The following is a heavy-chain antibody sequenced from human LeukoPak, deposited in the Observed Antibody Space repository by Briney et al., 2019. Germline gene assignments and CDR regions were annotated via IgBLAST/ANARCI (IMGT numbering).Heavy chain of an antibody. J-gene: IGHJ4*02. CDR1: GFTFSDYY. CDR2: ISSSGSTI. D-gene: IGHD6-13*01. CDR3: GRDLPEDLASAGGFDY. V-gene: IGHV3-11*04. Sequence: GGSLRLSCAASGFTFSDYYMSWIRQAPGKGLEWVSYISSSGSTIYYADSVKGRFTISRDNAKNSLYLRMKSLRAEDPAVYYCGRDLPEDLASAGGFDYWGQETLVTVSS.